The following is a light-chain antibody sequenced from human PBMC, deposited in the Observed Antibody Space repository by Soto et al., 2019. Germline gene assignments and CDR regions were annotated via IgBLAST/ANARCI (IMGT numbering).Light chain of an antibody. CDR2: DAS. CDR1: QSVRSNY. V-gene: IGKV3-20*01. CDR3: QHYGNSPPNT. J-gene: IGKJ2*01. Sequence: IVLTQSPGTLSLSPEDRATLSCRASQSVRSNYLAWYQQKPGQAPRLLIYDASSRATGIPDRFSGSGSGTDFTLTISRLEPEDFAVYHCQHYGNSPPNTFGQGTKLEIK.